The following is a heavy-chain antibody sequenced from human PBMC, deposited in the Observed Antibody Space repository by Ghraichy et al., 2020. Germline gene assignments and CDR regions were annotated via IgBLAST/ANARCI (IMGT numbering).Heavy chain of an antibody. CDR1: GFTFTRYA. V-gene: IGHV3-23*01. D-gene: IGHD1-26*01. CDR3: AKGRGATFNWYFYL. Sequence: GGSLRLSCSASGFTFTRYAMNWVRQAPGKGLEWISAVSGSGGGTYFADPVKGRFTISRDNSKNTVYLQMDNLRAGDTAVYYCAKGRGATFNWYFYLWGRGTLVAVSS. CDR2: VSGSGGGT. J-gene: IGHJ2*01.